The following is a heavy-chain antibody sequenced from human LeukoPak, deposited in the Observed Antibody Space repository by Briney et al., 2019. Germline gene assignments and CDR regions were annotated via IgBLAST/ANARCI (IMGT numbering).Heavy chain of an antibody. Sequence: PGGSLRLSCAASGFTFSSYGMHWVRQAPGKGLEWVGVIRYDGNNKYYADSVKGRFTISRDNSKNTLYLQMNSLRAEDTAVYYCAKDPDYYDSSGPTGYWGQGTLVTVSS. V-gene: IGHV3-30*18. CDR3: AKDPDYYDSSGPTGY. D-gene: IGHD3-22*01. CDR1: GFTFSSYG. CDR2: IRYDGNNK. J-gene: IGHJ4*02.